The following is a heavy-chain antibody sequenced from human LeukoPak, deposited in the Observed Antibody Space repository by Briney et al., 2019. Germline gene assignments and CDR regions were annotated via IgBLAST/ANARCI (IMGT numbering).Heavy chain of an antibody. CDR1: GFTFSTYA. D-gene: IGHD3-10*01. J-gene: IGHJ4*02. V-gene: IGHV3-23*01. CDR3: AKEWAVRGPFDY. CDR2: ISDSGGST. Sequence: GGSLRLSCAASGFTFSTYAMSWVRQAPGKGLEWVSGISDSGGSTYYADSVKGRFTISRDNSKNTLYLQMNSLRGEDTAVYYCAKEWAVRGPFDYWGQGTLVTVSS.